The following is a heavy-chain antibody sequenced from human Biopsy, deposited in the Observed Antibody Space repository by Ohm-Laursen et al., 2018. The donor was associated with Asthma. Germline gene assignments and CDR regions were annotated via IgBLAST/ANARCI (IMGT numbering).Heavy chain of an antibody. V-gene: IGHV4-39*01. D-gene: IGHD7-27*01. CDR3: ARHWSWGSFFDY. J-gene: IGHJ4*02. CDR1: GGSMSSSSYS. Sequence: SETLSLTCTVSGGSMSSSSYSWGWIRQPPGKGLEWIGSISYTGNTDIPSLRCRVTLSVDTSNNNFSLNLTYVTAADTAVFYCARHWSWGSFFDYWGQGMLVTVSS. CDR2: ISYTGNT.